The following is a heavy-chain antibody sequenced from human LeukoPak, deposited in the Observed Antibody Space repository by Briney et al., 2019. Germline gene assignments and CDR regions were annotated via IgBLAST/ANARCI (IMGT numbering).Heavy chain of an antibody. CDR1: GFTFSSYS. V-gene: IGHV3-21*01. CDR2: ISSSSRYI. CDR3: ATSKWELLGGFDY. Sequence: GGSLRLSCAASGFTFSSYSMNWVRQAPGKGLEWVSSISSSSRYIYYADSVKGRFTISRDNAKNSLYLQMNSLRAEDTAVYYCATSKWELLGGFDYWGQGTLVTVSS. J-gene: IGHJ4*02. D-gene: IGHD1-26*01.